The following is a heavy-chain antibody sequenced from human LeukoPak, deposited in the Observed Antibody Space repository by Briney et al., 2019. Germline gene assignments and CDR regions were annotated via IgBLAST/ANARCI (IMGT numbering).Heavy chain of an antibody. CDR2: IYYSGST. V-gene: IGHV4-39*07. CDR1: GGSISSSTYY. CDR3: ARAGVAVAFYYFDY. Sequence: SETLSLTCTVSGGSISSSTYYWGWIRQPPGKGLEWIGTIYYSGSTYYNPSLQSRVTISVGTSKNQFSLRLSSVTAADTAVYYCARAGVAVAFYYFDYWGQGTLVTVSS. J-gene: IGHJ4*02. D-gene: IGHD6-19*01.